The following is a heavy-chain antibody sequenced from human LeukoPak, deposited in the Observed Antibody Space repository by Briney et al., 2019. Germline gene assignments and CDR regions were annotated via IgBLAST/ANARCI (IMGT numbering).Heavy chain of an antibody. J-gene: IGHJ5*02. Sequence: GASVKVSCKTSGYSFNIYEINWVRQATGQGLEWMGWVNPNSGDTDYAQKFQGGLTMTRNTSISTAYMELSGLRLEDTAVYYCSRGPRFDPWGQGTQVTVSS. V-gene: IGHV1-8*01. CDR1: GYSFNIYE. CDR3: SRGPRFDP. CDR2: VNPNSGDT.